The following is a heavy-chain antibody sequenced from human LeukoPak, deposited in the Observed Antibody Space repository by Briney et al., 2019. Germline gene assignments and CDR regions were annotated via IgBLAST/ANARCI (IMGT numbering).Heavy chain of an antibody. J-gene: IGHJ3*02. Sequence: SETLSLTCAVSGVSISSSNWWSWVRQPPGKALEWIGNIFYSGSTYYSPSLKSRVTISLDTSRNQFSLKLNSVTAADTAVYYCAKSNGYGLIDIWGQGTMVTVSS. D-gene: IGHD3-10*01. V-gene: IGHV4-4*02. CDR2: IFYSGST. CDR3: AKSNGYGLIDI. CDR1: GVSISSSNW.